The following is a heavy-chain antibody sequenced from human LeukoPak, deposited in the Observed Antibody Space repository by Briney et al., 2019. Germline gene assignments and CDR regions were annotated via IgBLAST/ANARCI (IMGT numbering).Heavy chain of an antibody. Sequence: GGSLRLSCAASGFTLSNYWMHWVRQAPGKGLVWVSRIKTDGSNTYYADSVKGRFTISRDNAKNTLYLQMNSLRAEDTAVYYCARGARDSSGWYVMQRLHYYYYYYMDVWGKGTTVTVSS. CDR3: ARGARDSSGWYVMQRLHYYYYYYMDV. D-gene: IGHD6-19*01. CDR1: GFTLSNYW. V-gene: IGHV3-74*01. J-gene: IGHJ6*03. CDR2: IKTDGSNT.